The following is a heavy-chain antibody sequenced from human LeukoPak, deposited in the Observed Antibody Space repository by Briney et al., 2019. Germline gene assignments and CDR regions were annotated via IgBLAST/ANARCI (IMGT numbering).Heavy chain of an antibody. D-gene: IGHD3-16*01. CDR1: GGPIYSYY. Sequence: SETLSHTCTVSGGPIYSYYWSWIRQPPGKELECIGYIHYSGSTNYNPSLKSRVTISIDTSKNQFSLKLNSVTAADTAVYYCARRGLNRQNFDYWGQGTLVTVSS. V-gene: IGHV4-59*08. CDR2: IHYSGST. CDR3: ARRGLNRQNFDY. J-gene: IGHJ4*02.